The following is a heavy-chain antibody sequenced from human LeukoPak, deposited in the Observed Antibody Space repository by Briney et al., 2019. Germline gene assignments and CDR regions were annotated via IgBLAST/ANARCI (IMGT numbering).Heavy chain of an antibody. J-gene: IGHJ3*02. CDR2: IYYSGST. D-gene: IGHD3-22*01. V-gene: IGHV4-39*07. Sequence: SETLSLTCTVSGGSISSSSYYWGWIRQPPGKGLEWIGSIYYSGSTYYNPPLKRRVTISVDTSKNQFSLKLSSVTAADTAVYYCAREDSSGYYDAFDIWGQGTMVTVSS. CDR1: GGSISSSSYY. CDR3: AREDSSGYYDAFDI.